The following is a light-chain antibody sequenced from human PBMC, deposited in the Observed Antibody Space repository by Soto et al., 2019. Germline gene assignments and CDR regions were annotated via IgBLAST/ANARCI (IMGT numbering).Light chain of an antibody. J-gene: IGLJ3*02. CDR3: ATWDDSLNGWV. CDR2: TDF. CDR1: NSNIGSNT. V-gene: IGLV1-44*01. Sequence: QAVVTQPPSASGTPGQRVTISCSGSNSNIGSNTVNWYQQLPRTAPKLLVFTDFQRPSGVPDRFSGSRSGTSASLAISGLQSEDEADYFCATWDDSLNGWVFGGGTKVTVL.